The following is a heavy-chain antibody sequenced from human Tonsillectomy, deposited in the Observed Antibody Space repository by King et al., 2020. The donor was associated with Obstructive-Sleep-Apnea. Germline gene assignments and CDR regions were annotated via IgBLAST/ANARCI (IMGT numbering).Heavy chain of an antibody. V-gene: IGHV4-39*07. CDR2: IYYSGST. CDR3: ARVPRELPVDY. J-gene: IGHJ4*02. D-gene: IGHD1-26*01. Sequence: QLQESGPGLVKPSETLSLTCTVSGGSISSSSYYWGWIRQPPGKGLEWSGSIYYSGSTHYNPSLKSRVTVSLHTSTNQFSLKLSSVTAADTAVYYCARVPRELPVDYWGQGTLVTVSS. CDR1: GGSISSSSYY.